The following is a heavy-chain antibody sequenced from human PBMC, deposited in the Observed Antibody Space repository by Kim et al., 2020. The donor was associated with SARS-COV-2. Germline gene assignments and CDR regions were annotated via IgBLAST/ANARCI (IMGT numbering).Heavy chain of an antibody. Sequence: SGPTLVNPTQTLTLTCTFSGFSLSTTGVGVGWIRQPPGKALEWLALIYWDDDNRYSPSLKSRLTVTKDTSKNQVVLMMTNMDPVDTATYFCAHSYCTGFGGQGRRAVGSWGQGTLVTVSS. V-gene: IGHV2-5*02. J-gene: IGHJ5*02. CDR1: GFSLSTTGVG. CDR2: IYWDDDN. CDR3: AHSYCTGFGGQGRRAVGS. D-gene: IGHD2-8*02.